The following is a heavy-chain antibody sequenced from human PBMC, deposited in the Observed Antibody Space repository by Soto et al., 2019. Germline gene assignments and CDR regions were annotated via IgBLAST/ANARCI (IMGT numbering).Heavy chain of an antibody. CDR1: GGTPSNSA. D-gene: IGHD3-22*01. J-gene: IGHJ6*02. Sequence: QVHLLLQSGAEVKKPGSSVKVSCKASGGTPSNSAISWVRQAPGHGLEWMGGIIPVFGLVKYAQNFQGRVKITADESTNTAYMELSSLRPEDTAVYYCAGGRIVVVGSRAYYGMDVWGQGPTVTVSS. CDR2: IIPVFGLV. V-gene: IGHV1-69*01. CDR3: AGGRIVVVGSRAYYGMDV.